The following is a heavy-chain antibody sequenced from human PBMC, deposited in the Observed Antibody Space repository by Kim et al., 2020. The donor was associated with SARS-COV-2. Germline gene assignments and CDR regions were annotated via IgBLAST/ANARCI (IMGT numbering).Heavy chain of an antibody. CDR2: LSTGGGT. CDR1: GFTVSDNY. D-gene: IGHD2-15*01. J-gene: IGHJ4*02. Sequence: GGSLRLSCAASGFTVSDNYMSWVRQAPGKGLEWVSVLSTGGGTYYADSVKGRFTISRDTSKNTLYLQMNSLRAEDTAVYYCARDCGGSCYAESKFLFDDWGQGTLVTVSS. CDR3: ARDCGGSCYAESKFLFDD. V-gene: IGHV3-66*01.